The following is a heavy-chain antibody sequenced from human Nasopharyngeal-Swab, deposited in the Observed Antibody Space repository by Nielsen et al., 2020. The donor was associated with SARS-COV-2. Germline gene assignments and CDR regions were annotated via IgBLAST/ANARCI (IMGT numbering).Heavy chain of an antibody. CDR2: ISSSTTYI. Sequence: GSLRLSCAASGFTFSNYNMNWVRQAPGKGLEWVSSISSSTTYIYYADSVKGRFTISRDNAKNSLYLQMNSLRAEDTAVYYCARDGLDYDFWSAYFMDVWGQGTTVTVSS. CDR1: GFTFSNYN. D-gene: IGHD3-3*01. V-gene: IGHV3-21*01. J-gene: IGHJ6*02. CDR3: ARDGLDYDFWSAYFMDV.